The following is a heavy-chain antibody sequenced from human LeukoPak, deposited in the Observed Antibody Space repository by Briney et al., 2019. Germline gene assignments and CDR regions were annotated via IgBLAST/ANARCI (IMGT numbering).Heavy chain of an antibody. V-gene: IGHV3-23*01. CDR2: ISGSGGRT. CDR3: AKDGVYGSGCCYYFDY. CDR1: GFTFSSDA. D-gene: IGHD3-10*01. J-gene: IGHJ4*02. Sequence: AGSLRLFCSASGFTFSSDAMSWVRQAPGKGLEWVSGISGSGGRTHYADSVKGRFTIFRDNSKNTLYLQMSSLRDEDTAVYYCAKDGVYGSGCCYYFDYWGQGTLVTVSS.